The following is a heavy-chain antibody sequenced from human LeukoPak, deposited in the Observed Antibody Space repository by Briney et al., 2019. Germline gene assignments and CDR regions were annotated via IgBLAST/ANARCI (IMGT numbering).Heavy chain of an antibody. CDR3: ARQDRITMVRYYYCYMDV. CDR1: GDSISSYY. V-gene: IGHV4-59*01. J-gene: IGHJ6*03. CDR2: IYYSGST. D-gene: IGHD3-10*01. Sequence: SETLSLTCTVSGDSISSYYWSWTRQPPGKGLEWIGYIYYSGSTNYNPSLKSRVTISVDTSKNQFSLKLSSVTAADTAVYYCARQDRITMVRYYYCYMDVWGKGTTVTVSS.